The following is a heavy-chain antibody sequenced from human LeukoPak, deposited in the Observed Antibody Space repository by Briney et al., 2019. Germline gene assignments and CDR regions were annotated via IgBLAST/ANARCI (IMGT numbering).Heavy chain of an antibody. V-gene: IGHV3-53*01. Sequence: GGSLRLSCAASGFTVSSNYMSWVRQAPGKGLEWVSVIYSGGSTYYADSVKGRFTISRDNSKNTLYLQMSSLRADDTAVYYCAQLLDDNPIRWYFPHWGPGTLVTASS. CDR3: AQLLDDNPIRWYFPH. CDR2: IYSGGST. D-gene: IGHD1-14*01. CDR1: GFTVSSNY. J-gene: IGHJ2*01.